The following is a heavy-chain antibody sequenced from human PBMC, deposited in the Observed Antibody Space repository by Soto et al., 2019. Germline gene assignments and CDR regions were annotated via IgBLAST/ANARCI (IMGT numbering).Heavy chain of an antibody. D-gene: IGHD4-17*01. CDR2: IIPVFGTA. CDR3: ARGDATKIVVTTYYGMDV. V-gene: IGHV1-69*12. J-gene: IGHJ6*02. CDR1: GGTLSNYG. Sequence: QVQLVQSGAEVKKPGSSVKVSCEASGGTLSNYGISWVRQAPGQGLEWMGGIIPVFGTANYAQKFQGRVTITADESTTTVYMDVSSLRSDDTAVYYCARGDATKIVVTTYYGMDVWGQGTTVTVSS.